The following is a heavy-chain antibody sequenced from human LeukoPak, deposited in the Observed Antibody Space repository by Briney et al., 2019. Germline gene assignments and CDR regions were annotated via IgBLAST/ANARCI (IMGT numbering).Heavy chain of an antibody. CDR3: ATLAVGGA. CDR1: GFTFSSYN. J-gene: IGHJ4*02. V-gene: IGHV3-21*05. CDR2: ISSSSSYT. Sequence: PGGSLRLSCAASGFTFSSYNMNWVRQAPGKGLEWVSYISSSSSYTNYADSVKGRFTISRDNAKNSLYLQMNSLRAEDTAVYYCATLAVGGAWGQGTLVTVAS.